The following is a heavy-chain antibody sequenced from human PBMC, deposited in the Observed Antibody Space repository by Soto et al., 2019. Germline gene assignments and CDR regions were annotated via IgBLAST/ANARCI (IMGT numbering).Heavy chain of an antibody. CDR2: ISWNSGSI. J-gene: IGHJ6*02. D-gene: IGHD4-17*01. Sequence: SLRLPCAASGFTFDDYAMHWVRQAPGKGLEWVSGISWNSGSIGYADSVKGRFTISRDNAKNSLYLQMNSLRAEDTAVYYCAKDTYGDYADYYYGMDVWGQGTTVTVSS. V-gene: IGHV3-9*01. CDR1: GFTFDDYA. CDR3: AKDTYGDYADYYYGMDV.